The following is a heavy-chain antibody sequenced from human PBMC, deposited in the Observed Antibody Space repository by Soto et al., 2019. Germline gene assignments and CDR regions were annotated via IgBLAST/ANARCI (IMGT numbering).Heavy chain of an antibody. CDR2: IYTSGTT. D-gene: IGHD6-25*01. CDR1: GGSIRSYY. V-gene: IGHV4-4*07. CDR3: AREGSSGFGMDV. J-gene: IGHJ6*02. Sequence: QVQLQQSGPGLVKPSETLSLTCTVSGGSIRSYYWSWIRQPAGKALEWIGRIYTSGTTNYNPSLKSRVTIVLDTSKNLFSLDLSSVTDADTAVYYCAREGSSGFGMDVWGQGTTVTVSS.